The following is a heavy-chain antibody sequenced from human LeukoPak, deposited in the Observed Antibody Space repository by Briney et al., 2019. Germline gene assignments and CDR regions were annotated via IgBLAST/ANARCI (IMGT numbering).Heavy chain of an antibody. Sequence: GGSLRLSCAASGFSFSAYGMHWVRQAPGKGLEWVAIISYAGTNEYYADSVKGRFTISRDNSKNMLYLQMNSLRVEDTAVYFCAKDWGIAVPAGGWLAPWGQGILVTVSS. CDR1: GFSFSAYG. D-gene: IGHD6-19*01. J-gene: IGHJ5*02. CDR3: AKDWGIAVPAGGWLAP. CDR2: ISYAGTNE. V-gene: IGHV3-30*18.